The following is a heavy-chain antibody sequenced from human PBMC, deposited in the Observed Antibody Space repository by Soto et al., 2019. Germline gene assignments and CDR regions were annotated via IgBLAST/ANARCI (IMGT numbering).Heavy chain of an antibody. CDR2: IIPIFGSA. J-gene: IGHJ3*01. Sequence: ASVKVSCKASGYTFTNFGISLVRQAPVQVLELIVGIIPIFGSADYSQKLQGRVTITSYESTKTSYIELIILISEGTAVYYCARGPXDXFYYDSSDYDRFYGAFDLWGQGTMVTVSS. CDR1: GYTFTNFG. D-gene: IGHD3-22*01. CDR3: ARGPXDXFYYDSSDYDRFYGAFDL. V-gene: IGHV1-69*13.